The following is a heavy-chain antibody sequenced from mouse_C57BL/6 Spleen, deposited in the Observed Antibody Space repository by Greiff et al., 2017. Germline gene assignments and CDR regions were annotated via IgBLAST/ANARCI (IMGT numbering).Heavy chain of an antibody. CDR1: GFTFSDYG. CDR2: ISSGSSTI. V-gene: IGHV5-17*01. J-gene: IGHJ2*01. Sequence: DVKLVESGGGLVKPGGSLKLSCAASGFTFSDYGMHWVRQAPEKGLVWVAYISSGSSTIYYADTVKGRFTISRDNAKNTLFLQLTSLRSEDTAMXCYSGHDGNYFWWGQGTTLTVSS. D-gene: IGHD2-3*01. CDR3: SGHDGNYFW.